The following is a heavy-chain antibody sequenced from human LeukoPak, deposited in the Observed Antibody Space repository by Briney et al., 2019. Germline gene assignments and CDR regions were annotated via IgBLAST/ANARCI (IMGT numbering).Heavy chain of an antibody. D-gene: IGHD2-15*01. CDR3: AKDSSRYCSGGSCYVY. J-gene: IGHJ4*02. Sequence: GGSLRLPCAASGFTFSSYGMHWVRQAPGKGLEWVAFIRYDGSNKYYADSVKGRFTISRDNSKNTLYLQMNSLRAEDTAVYYCAKDSSRYCSGGSCYVYWGQGTLVTVSS. CDR1: GFTFSSYG. V-gene: IGHV3-30*02. CDR2: IRYDGSNK.